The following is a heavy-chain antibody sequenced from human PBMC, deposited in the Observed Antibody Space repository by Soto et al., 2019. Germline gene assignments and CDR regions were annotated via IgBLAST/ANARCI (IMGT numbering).Heavy chain of an antibody. D-gene: IGHD3-10*01. CDR2: IYYSGST. CDR3: ASANYYGSGRKEGVLDY. J-gene: IGHJ4*02. V-gene: IGHV4-39*01. CDR1: GGSISSSSYY. Sequence: SETLSLTCTVSGGSISSSSYYWGWIRQPPGKGLEWIGSIYYSGSTYYNPSLKSRVTISVDTSKNQFSLKLSSVTAADTAVYYCASANYYGSGRKEGVLDYWGQGTLVTVSS.